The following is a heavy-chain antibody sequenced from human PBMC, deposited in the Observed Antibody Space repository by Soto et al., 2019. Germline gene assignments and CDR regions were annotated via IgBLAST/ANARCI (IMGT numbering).Heavy chain of an antibody. D-gene: IGHD6-6*01. CDR2: ISGSGGST. Sequence: PGGSLRLSCAASGFTFSSFAMSWVRQAPGKGLEWVSVISGSGGSTYYADSVKGRFTISRDNSKNTLYLQMNSLRGEDTAVYYCAKAGYNNSSGRYFDHWGQGTQVTVSS. V-gene: IGHV3-23*01. CDR3: AKAGYNNSSGRYFDH. J-gene: IGHJ4*02. CDR1: GFTFSSFA.